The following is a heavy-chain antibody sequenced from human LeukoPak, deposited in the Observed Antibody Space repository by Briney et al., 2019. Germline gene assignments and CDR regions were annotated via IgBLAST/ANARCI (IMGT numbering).Heavy chain of an antibody. Sequence: PSETLSLTCTVSGGSISSYYWSWIRQPAGKGLEWIGRIYTSGSTNYNPSLKSRVTMSVDTSKNQFSLKLSSVTVADTAVYYCARGGTDTAMVTIYYYYMDVWGKGTTVTVSS. CDR3: ARGGTDTAMVTIYYYYMDV. V-gene: IGHV4-4*07. CDR2: IYTSGST. D-gene: IGHD5-18*01. J-gene: IGHJ6*03. CDR1: GGSISSYY.